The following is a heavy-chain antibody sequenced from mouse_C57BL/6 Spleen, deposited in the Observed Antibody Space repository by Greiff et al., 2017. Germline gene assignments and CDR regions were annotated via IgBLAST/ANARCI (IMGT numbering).Heavy chain of an antibody. CDR3: AREGITTVVARAMDY. CDR2: INPGSGGT. Sequence: VQLQQSGAELVRPGTSVKVSCKASGYAFTNYLIEWVKQRPGQGLEWIGVINPGSGGTNYNEKFKGKATLTADKSSSTAYMQLSSLTSEDSAVYFCAREGITTVVARAMDYWGQGTSVTVSS. D-gene: IGHD1-1*01. CDR1: GYAFTNYL. V-gene: IGHV1-54*01. J-gene: IGHJ4*01.